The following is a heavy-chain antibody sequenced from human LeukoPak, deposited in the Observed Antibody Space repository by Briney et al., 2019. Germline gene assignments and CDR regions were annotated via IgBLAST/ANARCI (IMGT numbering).Heavy chain of an antibody. V-gene: IGHV3-74*01. CDR1: GFTFSSYR. Sequence: PGGSLRLSCAASGFTFSSYRMHWVRQAPGKGLVWVSRINSDGSSTSYADSVKGRFTISRDNAKNTLYLQMNSLRAEDTAVYCCAKAPPKEHDFWSGYYNYMDVWGKGTTVTVSS. J-gene: IGHJ6*03. CDR2: INSDGSST. D-gene: IGHD3-3*01. CDR3: AKAPPKEHDFWSGYYNYMDV.